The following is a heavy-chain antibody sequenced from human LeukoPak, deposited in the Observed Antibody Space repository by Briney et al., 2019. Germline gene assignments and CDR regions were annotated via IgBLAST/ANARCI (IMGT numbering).Heavy chain of an antibody. Sequence: GGSLRLSCAASGFTFSSYAMHWVRQAPGKGLEWVAVISYDGSNEYYADSVKGRFTISRDNSKNTLYLQMNSLRAEYTAVYYCARVYDSSPGWGQGTLVTVSS. CDR3: ARVYDSSPG. D-gene: IGHD3-22*01. CDR1: GFTFSSYA. CDR2: ISYDGSNE. V-gene: IGHV3-30*04. J-gene: IGHJ4*02.